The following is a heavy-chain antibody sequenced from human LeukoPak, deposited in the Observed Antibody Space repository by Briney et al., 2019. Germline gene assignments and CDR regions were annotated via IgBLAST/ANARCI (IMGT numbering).Heavy chain of an antibody. CDR3: ARRYCSGGTCYVDY. V-gene: IGHV3-33*01. D-gene: IGHD2-15*01. CDR2: IWYDGSDK. CDR1: GFTFSSYG. Sequence: GGSLRLSCAASGFTFSSYGMHWVRQAPGKGLEWVGVIWYDGSDKYYADSVKGRFTISRDNSMNTLYLQMNSLRAEDTAVYYCARRYCSGGTCYVDYWGQGTLVTVSS. J-gene: IGHJ4*02.